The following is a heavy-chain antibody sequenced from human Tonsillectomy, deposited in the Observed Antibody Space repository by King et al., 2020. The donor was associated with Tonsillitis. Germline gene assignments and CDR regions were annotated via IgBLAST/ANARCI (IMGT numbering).Heavy chain of an antibody. CDR2: IRGNGGIT. Sequence: VQLVESGGGLVKTGGSLRLSCAASGFTFGSYAMNRVRQAPGKGLEWVSGIRGNGGITYSADAVKGRYTISRDKAKNTLYLQMNSLRVEDTAVYYCAKDPGYGDAPYYFDYWGQGTLVTVPS. J-gene: IGHJ4*02. V-gene: IGHV3-23*04. CDR1: GFTFGSYA. D-gene: IGHD4/OR15-4a*01. CDR3: AKDPGYGDAPYYFDY.